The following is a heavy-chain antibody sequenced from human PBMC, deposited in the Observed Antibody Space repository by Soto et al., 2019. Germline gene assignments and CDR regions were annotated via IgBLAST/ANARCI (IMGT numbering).Heavy chain of an antibody. CDR3: ARDRRTTVTTIWFDP. D-gene: IGHD4-17*01. CDR2: ISSSSSYI. V-gene: IGHV3-21*01. Sequence: EVQLVESGGGLVKPGGSLRLSCAASGFTFSSYSMNWVRQAPGKGLEWVSSISSSSSYIYYADSVKGQFTISRDNAKNSLYLQMNSLRAEDTAVYYCARDRRTTVTTIWFDPWGQGTLVTVSS. CDR1: GFTFSSYS. J-gene: IGHJ5*02.